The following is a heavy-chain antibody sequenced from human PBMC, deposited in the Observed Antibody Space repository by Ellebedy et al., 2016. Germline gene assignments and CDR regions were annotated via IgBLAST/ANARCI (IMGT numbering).Heavy chain of an antibody. Sequence: ASVKVSCXASGHTSRIYDINWVRQAPGQGLEWLGGNSNTNFARKFQGRVTVTTDSSTNTAYLELRTLTFDDTALYYCARETRDGVGTSEAFYDSWGQGTLVTVS. V-gene: IGHV1-18*01. CDR1: GHTSRIYD. J-gene: IGHJ4*02. D-gene: IGHD3-3*01. CDR2: NSNT. CDR3: ARETRDGVGTSEAFYDS.